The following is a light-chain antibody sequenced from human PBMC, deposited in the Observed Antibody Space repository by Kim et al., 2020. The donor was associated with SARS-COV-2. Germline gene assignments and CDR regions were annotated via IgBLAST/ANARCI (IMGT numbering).Light chain of an antibody. Sequence: EIVMTQSPATLSVSPGERVTLSCRASQSIDTNLAWYQQKPGQAPRLLIYGASTRATDIPARFSGSGSGTEFTLIISSLQSEDFAVYYCQKYSHWPSYTFGQGTKVHI. CDR3: QKYSHWPSYT. CDR2: GAS. J-gene: IGKJ2*01. V-gene: IGKV3-15*01. CDR1: QSIDTN.